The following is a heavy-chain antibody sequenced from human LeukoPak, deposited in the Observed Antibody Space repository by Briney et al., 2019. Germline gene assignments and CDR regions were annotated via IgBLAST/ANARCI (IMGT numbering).Heavy chain of an antibody. J-gene: IGHJ5*02. CDR1: GYTFTSYY. CDR2: INPSGGST. Sequence: ASVKVSCKXSGYTFTSYYMHWVRQAPGQGLEWMGIINPSGGSTSYSQKFQGRGTMTRDTSTSTVYMELSSLRSEDTAVYYCARDFSWIQLWSWFDPWGQGTLVTVSS. D-gene: IGHD5-18*01. CDR3: ARDFSWIQLWSWFDP. V-gene: IGHV1-46*01.